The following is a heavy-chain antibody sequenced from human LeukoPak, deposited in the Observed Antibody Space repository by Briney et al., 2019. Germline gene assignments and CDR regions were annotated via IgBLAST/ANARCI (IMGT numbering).Heavy chain of an antibody. CDR3: VKDGVGCSSTSCYVGGVYYFDY. Sequence: GGSPRLSCSASGFTFSSYAMHWVRQAPGKGLEYVSAIRSNGGSTYYADSVKGRFTISRDNSKNTLYLQMSSLRAEDTAVYYCVKDGVGCSSTSCYVGGVYYFDYWGQGTLVTVSS. D-gene: IGHD2-2*01. J-gene: IGHJ4*02. V-gene: IGHV3-64D*06. CDR2: IRSNGGST. CDR1: GFTFSSYA.